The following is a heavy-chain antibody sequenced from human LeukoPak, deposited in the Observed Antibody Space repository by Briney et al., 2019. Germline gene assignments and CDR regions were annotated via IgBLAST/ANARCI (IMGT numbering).Heavy chain of an antibody. Sequence: GASVKVSCKASGYTFTSYAMHWVRQAPGQRLEWMGWINAGNGNTKYSQKFQGRVTITRDTSASTVYMELSSLRSEDTAVYYCARASSSSTPPYNWFDPWGQGTLVTVSS. D-gene: IGHD6-6*01. J-gene: IGHJ5*02. CDR2: INAGNGNT. CDR1: GYTFTSYA. V-gene: IGHV1-3*01. CDR3: ARASSSSTPPYNWFDP.